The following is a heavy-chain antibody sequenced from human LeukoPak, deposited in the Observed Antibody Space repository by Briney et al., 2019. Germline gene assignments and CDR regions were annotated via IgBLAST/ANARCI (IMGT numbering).Heavy chain of an antibody. CDR3: ARLGEAVGVLTSDYYYMDV. CDR1: GFTFSNYA. Sequence: GGSLRLSCAASGFTFSNYAMNWVRQAPGKGLEYVSGISSNGGSTNYANSVKGRFTISRDNSKNTLYLQMGSLRAEDMAVYYCARLGEAVGVLTSDYYYMDVWGQGTTVIVSS. J-gene: IGHJ6*03. D-gene: IGHD3-16*01. V-gene: IGHV3-64*01. CDR2: ISSNGGST.